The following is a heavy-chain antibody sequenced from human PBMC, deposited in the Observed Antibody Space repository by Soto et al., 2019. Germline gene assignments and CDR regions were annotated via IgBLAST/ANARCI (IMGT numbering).Heavy chain of an antibody. D-gene: IGHD2-21*02. Sequence: QVQLVQSGGEVKKPGASVKVSCKASGYTFTTFGITWVRQVPGQGLEWLGWISTSTGNTNYAQNLQGRDTLTTDTPTRPAYMELRSLTSDDTAVYYCARSPRVIVTATGTLDFWGQGTLITVSS. J-gene: IGHJ4*02. V-gene: IGHV1-18*04. CDR3: ARSPRVIVTATGTLDF. CDR1: GYTFTTFG. CDR2: ISTSTGNT.